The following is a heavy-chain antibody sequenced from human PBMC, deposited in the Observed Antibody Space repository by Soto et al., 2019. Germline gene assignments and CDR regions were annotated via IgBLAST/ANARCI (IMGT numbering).Heavy chain of an antibody. CDR1: GFPFSACA. CDR3: AKGGFGVHYGLAV. D-gene: IGHD3-16*01. J-gene: IGHJ6*02. Sequence: EVQLLESGGGLVQPGGSLRLSCAASGFPFSACAMNWVRQAPGKGLEWVSAISASGETTFYADSVKGRFTISRDNSKNTVYMETNDLRAEDTAVYSCAKGGFGVHYGLAVWGQWTTVTVTS. CDR2: ISASGETT. V-gene: IGHV3-23*01.